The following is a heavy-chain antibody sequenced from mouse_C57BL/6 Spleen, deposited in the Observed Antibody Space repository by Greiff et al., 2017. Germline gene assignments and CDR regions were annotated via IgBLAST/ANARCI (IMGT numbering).Heavy chain of an antibody. J-gene: IGHJ2*01. CDR2: IYPGAGDT. CDR1: GYAFSSYW. D-gene: IGHD1-1*01. V-gene: IGHV1-80*01. Sequence: QVQLQQSGAELVKPGASVKISCKASGYAFSSYWMNWVKQRPGKGLEWIGQIYPGAGDTNYNGKFKGKATLTADKASSTAYLQLSSLTSEDSAVXCSSCITTVVEYFVYWGQGTTLTVSS. CDR3: SCITTVVEYFVY.